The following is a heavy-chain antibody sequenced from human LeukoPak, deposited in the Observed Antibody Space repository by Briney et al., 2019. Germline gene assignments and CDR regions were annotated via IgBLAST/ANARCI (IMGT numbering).Heavy chain of an antibody. CDR3: ASALNSRSSSC. D-gene: IGHD6-13*01. CDR2: FNPESGGT. Sequence: ASVKVSCKASGYRFTDYYMHWVRQAPGQGLEWMGWFNPESGGTNYAQKFQGRVTMTTDTIISTAYMELTRLRSDDTAVYYCASALNSRSSSCWGQGTRVTVSS. CDR1: GYRFTDYY. V-gene: IGHV1-2*02. J-gene: IGHJ4*02.